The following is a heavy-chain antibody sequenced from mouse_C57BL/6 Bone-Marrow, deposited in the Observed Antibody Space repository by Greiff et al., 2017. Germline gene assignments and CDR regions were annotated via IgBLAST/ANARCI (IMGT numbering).Heavy chain of an antibody. V-gene: IGHV5-9-1*02. CDR3: TRDGVLRQYLPAWFAY. Sequence: EVKVVESGEGLVKPGGSLKLSCAASGFTFSSYAMSWVRQTPEKRLEWVAYISSGGDYIYYADTVKGRFTISRDNARNTLYLQMSSLKSEDTAMYYCTRDGVLRQYLPAWFAYWGQGTLVTVSA. CDR1: GFTFSSYA. D-gene: IGHD1-1*01. J-gene: IGHJ3*01. CDR2: ISSGGDYI.